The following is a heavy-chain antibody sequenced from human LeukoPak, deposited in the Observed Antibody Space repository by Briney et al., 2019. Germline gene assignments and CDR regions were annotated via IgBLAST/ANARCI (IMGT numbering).Heavy chain of an antibody. CDR2: ISGSGVTT. Sequence: GGSLRLSCAASGFTFSSYSMNWVRQAPGKGLESVSAISGSGVTTYYAGSVKGRFTISRDNSKNTLYLQMNSLRAEDTAVYYCTRHRYGDSGGDFDYWGQGTLVTVSS. J-gene: IGHJ4*02. V-gene: IGHV3-23*01. CDR3: TRHRYGDSGGDFDY. CDR1: GFTFSSYS. D-gene: IGHD2-21*02.